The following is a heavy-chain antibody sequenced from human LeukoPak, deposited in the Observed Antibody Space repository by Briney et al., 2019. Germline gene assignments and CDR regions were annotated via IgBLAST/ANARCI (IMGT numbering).Heavy chain of an antibody. D-gene: IGHD3-22*01. J-gene: IGHJ4*02. CDR2: IKRKTDGGTT. CDR1: GFTFSNAW. Sequence: GGSLRPSCAASGFTFSNAWMSWVRQAPGKGLEWVGRIKRKTDGGTTDYAAPVKGRFTTSRDDSKNTLYLQMNSLKTEDTAVYYCTTDPIPYYDSSGYYSYWGQGTLVTVSS. CDR3: TTDPIPYYDSSGYYSY. V-gene: IGHV3-15*01.